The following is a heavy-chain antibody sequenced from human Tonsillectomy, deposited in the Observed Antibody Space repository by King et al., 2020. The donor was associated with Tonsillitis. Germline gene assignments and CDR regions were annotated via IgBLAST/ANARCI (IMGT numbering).Heavy chain of an antibody. CDR2: FTREDGET. J-gene: IGHJ6*02. CDR1: GYTLTELS. CDR3: ATLVGWFEIGCSIGGYQGMEV. Sequence: QLVQSGAEVKKPGASVKVSCKVSGYTLTELSIHWVRQAPGKGLEWMGGFTREDGETIYAQRFQGRVTMAEDTSTDTAYMELSSLRSDDTAVYFCATLVGWFEIGCSIGGYQGMEVLGQGTTVTVSS. D-gene: IGHD6-19*01. V-gene: IGHV1-24*01.